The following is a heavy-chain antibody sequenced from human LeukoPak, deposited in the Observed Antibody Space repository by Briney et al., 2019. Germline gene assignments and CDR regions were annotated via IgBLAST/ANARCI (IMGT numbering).Heavy chain of an antibody. CDR2: ISSSGSNI. CDR3: ARVRGYDYVWGSYRPYYFDY. J-gene: IGHJ4*02. D-gene: IGHD3-16*02. CDR1: GFTVSSYE. Sequence: GGPLRLACAASGFTVSSYEMNWVRQAPGEGLEWVSYISSSGSNIYYADSMKGRFTISRENAKNSLYLQMNSLRDEDTAVYYCARVRGYDYVWGSYRPYYFDYWGQGTLVTVSS. V-gene: IGHV3-48*03.